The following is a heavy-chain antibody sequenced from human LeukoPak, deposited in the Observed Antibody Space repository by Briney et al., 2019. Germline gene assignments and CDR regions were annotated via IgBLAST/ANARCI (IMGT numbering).Heavy chain of an antibody. J-gene: IGHJ5*02. CDR1: GYSVSSGYY. CDR3: ARVSSSTSIFDP. V-gene: IGHV4-38-2*02. D-gene: IGHD2-2*01. CDR2: IYHSGST. Sequence: KPSETLSLTCTVSGYSVSSGYYWGWIRQPPGKGLEWIGSIYHSGSTYYNPSLKSRVTISVDTSKNQFSLKLSSVTAADTAVYYCARVSSSTSIFDPWGQGTLVTVSS.